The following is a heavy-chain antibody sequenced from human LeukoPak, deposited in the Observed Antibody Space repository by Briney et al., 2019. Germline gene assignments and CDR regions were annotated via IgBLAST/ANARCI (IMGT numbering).Heavy chain of an antibody. Sequence: GGSLRLSCVASGFTFSNYWMHWVRQAPGKGLVWVSRTNNDGSSITYADSVKGRFTISRDNAKNTLYLDMNSLRAEDTAVYYCSRRDLRSYAFDIWGQGTLVTVSS. CDR3: SRRDLRSYAFDI. CDR2: TNNDGSSI. CDR1: GFTFSNYW. V-gene: IGHV3-74*01. J-gene: IGHJ3*02.